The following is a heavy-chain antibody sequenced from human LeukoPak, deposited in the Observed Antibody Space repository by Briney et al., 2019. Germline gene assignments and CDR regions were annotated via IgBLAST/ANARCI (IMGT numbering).Heavy chain of an antibody. CDR1: GFTFSSHW. CDR2: IKQDGSKK. CDR3: ARVRQGGDDY. D-gene: IGHD3-16*01. V-gene: IGHV3-7*05. J-gene: IGHJ4*02. Sequence: GGSLRLSCAASGFTFSSHWMSWVRQAPGKGLEWVSSIKQDGSKKYYVDSVKGRFTISRDNAKNSLYLQMNSLRAEDTAVYYCARVRQGGDDYWGQGTLVTVSS.